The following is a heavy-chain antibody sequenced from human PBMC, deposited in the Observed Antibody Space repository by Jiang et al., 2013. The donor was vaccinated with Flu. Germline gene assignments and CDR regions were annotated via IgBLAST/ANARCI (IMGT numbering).Heavy chain of an antibody. D-gene: IGHD3-22*01. CDR3: ARGAITLRITDAFDI. J-gene: IGHJ3*02. Sequence: QTLSLTCAISGDSVSSNSAAWNWIRQSPSRGLEWLGRTYHRRSRWYTDYAVSVKGRLSINADTSKNQFSLQLNSVTPEDTAVYYCARGAITLRITDAFDIWGQGVRVTVSS. V-gene: IGHV6-1*01. CDR1: GDSVSSNSAA. CDR2: TYHRRSRWYT.